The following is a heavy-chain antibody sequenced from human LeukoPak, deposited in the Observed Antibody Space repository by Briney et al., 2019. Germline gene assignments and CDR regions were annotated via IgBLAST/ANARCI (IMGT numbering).Heavy chain of an antibody. CDR3: AKDRRGYSYGYQDY. CDR2: IRYDGSNK. CDR1: GFTFSSYG. Sequence: PGGSLRLSCAASGFTFSSYGMHWVRQAPGKGLEWVAFIRYDGSNKYYADSVKGRFTISRDNSKNTLYLQMNSLRAEGTAVYYCAKDRRGYSYGYQDYWGQGTLVTVSS. D-gene: IGHD5-18*01. V-gene: IGHV3-30*02. J-gene: IGHJ4*02.